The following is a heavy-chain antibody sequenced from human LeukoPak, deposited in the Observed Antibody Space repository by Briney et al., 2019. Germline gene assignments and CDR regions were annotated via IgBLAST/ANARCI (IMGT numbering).Heavy chain of an antibody. CDR1: GLAFSDYW. V-gene: IGHV3-7*01. Sequence: GGSLRLSCAASGLAFSDYWMSWVRQAPGKGLEWVANIKPDGGHQNYVDSVKGRFTISRDNAKNSLYLEMNSLRVEDTAVYYCARDLGHTGYDLYDYWGQGTLVTVSS. J-gene: IGHJ4*02. D-gene: IGHD5-12*01. CDR3: ARDLGHTGYDLYDY. CDR2: IKPDGGHQ.